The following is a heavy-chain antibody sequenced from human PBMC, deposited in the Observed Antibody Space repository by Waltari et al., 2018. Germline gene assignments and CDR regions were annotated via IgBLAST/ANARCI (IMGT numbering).Heavy chain of an antibody. D-gene: IGHD3-16*01. CDR2: INADNGSR. J-gene: IGHJ4*02. Sequence: QVQLVQSGAEVKKPGASVKISCQASGFTFPNFAIHWVRQAPGQRPEWMGWINADNGSRKYSQKFQDRVTITRDTSANTASLALSSLRSEDSATYFCARGPLGGFHAGDYFDHWGQGTLVTVSS. CDR1: GFTFPNFA. CDR3: ARGPLGGFHAGDYFDH. V-gene: IGHV1-3*01.